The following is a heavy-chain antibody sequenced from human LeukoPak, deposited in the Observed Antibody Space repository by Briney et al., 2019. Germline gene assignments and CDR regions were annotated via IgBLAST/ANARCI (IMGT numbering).Heavy chain of an antibody. D-gene: IGHD5-12*01. CDR1: GYSFTSYW. J-gene: IGHJ4*02. CDR2: IYPGDSDT. CDR3: ARPISGYDSGREGYYFDY. V-gene: IGHV5-51*01. Sequence: GESLKISCKGSGYSFTSYWIGWVRQMPGKGLEWMGIIYPGDSDTGYSPSFQGHVTISADKSISTAYLQWSSLKASDTAMYYCARPISGYDSGREGYYFDYWGQGTLVTVSS.